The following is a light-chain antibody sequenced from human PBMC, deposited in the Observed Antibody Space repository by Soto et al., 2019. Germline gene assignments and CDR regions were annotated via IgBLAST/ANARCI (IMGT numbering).Light chain of an antibody. CDR2: DAS. V-gene: IGKV3-15*01. Sequence: EIVMTQSPATLSVSPGERATLSCRASQSVSSNLAWYQQRPGQAPRLLIYDASTRATGIPARFSGSGSGTEFTLPISSLQSEDFAVYYCQQYNNWPLYTFAQGTRLEIK. CDR1: QSVSSN. J-gene: IGKJ2*01. CDR3: QQYNNWPLYT.